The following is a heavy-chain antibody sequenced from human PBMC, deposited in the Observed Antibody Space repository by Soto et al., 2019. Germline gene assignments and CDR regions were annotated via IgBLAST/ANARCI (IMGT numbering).Heavy chain of an antibody. D-gene: IGHD5-12*01. J-gene: IGHJ4*02. CDR1: GFTFSNYW. CDR2: INTDATNT. Sequence: PGGSLRLSCAASGFTFSNYWRHWVRQAPGKGLVWVSRINTDATNTTYADSVKGRFTISRDNAKNTLYLQMNSLRAEDTAVYYCARRDGYNYIDYWGQGTLVTVSS. V-gene: IGHV3-74*03. CDR3: ARRDGYNYIDY.